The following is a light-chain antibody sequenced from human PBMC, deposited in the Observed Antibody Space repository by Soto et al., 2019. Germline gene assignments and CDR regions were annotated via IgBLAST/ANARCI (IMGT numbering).Light chain of an antibody. J-gene: IGLJ1*01. CDR2: EVS. Sequence: QSALTQPASVSGSPGQSITISCTGTSSDVGGYNYVSWYQQHPGKAPKLMIYEVSNRPSGVSYRFSGSKSGNTASLTISGLQTEDEADYYCSSYTTTNTDVFGTGTKVTVL. CDR1: SSDVGGYNY. V-gene: IGLV2-14*01. CDR3: SSYTTTNTDV.